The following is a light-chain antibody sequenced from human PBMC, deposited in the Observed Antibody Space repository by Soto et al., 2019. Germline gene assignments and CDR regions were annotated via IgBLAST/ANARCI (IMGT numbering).Light chain of an antibody. J-gene: IGKJ1*01. V-gene: IGKV1-5*03. Sequence: DIQMTQSPSTLSASVGDRVTITCRASQTFGRWLAWFQQKPGKAPKLLIYEASNLQSGVPSRFSGSGSGTDFTLAISSLQPEDSATYYCLQDINYPWTFGQGTKVDIK. CDR2: EAS. CDR3: LQDINYPWT. CDR1: QTFGRW.